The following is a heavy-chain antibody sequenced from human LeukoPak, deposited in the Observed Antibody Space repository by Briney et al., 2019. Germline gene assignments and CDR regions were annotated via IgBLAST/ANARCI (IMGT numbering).Heavy chain of an antibody. D-gene: IGHD6-19*01. V-gene: IGHV3-7*01. J-gene: IGHJ4*02. CDR1: GFTFSSYW. Sequence: GGSLRLSCAASGFTFSSYWMSWVRQAPGKGLEWVANIKQDGSEKYYVDSVKGRFTISRDNAKNSLYLQMNSLRAEDTAVYYCARDGKGIAVAGKGRDYWGQGTLVTVSS. CDR2: IKQDGSEK. CDR3: ARDGKGIAVAGKGRDY.